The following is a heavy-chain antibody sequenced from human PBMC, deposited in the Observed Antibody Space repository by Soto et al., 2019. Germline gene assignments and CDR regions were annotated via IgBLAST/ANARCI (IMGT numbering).Heavy chain of an antibody. CDR3: ARGFSYSSNWFDL. V-gene: IGHV1-69*06. CDR2: IIPVYGTV. Sequence: GASVKVFCKASGGSFGSYAINWVRQAPGRRLEWMGGIIPVYGTVNDAQKFQGRVTITADKSTTTVYMELSNLRSEDTALYYCARGFSYSSNWFDLWGQGTLVTVSS. D-gene: IGHD4-4*01. CDR1: GGSFGSYA. J-gene: IGHJ5*02.